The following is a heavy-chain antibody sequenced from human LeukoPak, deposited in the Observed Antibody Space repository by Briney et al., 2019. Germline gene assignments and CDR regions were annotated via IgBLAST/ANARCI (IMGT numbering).Heavy chain of an antibody. Sequence: PSETLSPTCVVYGGAFSGYYWSWIRQPPGKGLEWIGEINHRGSTNYNPSLKSRVSISVDTSKNQFSLKLSSVTAADTAVYYCARDNSSGWYGFFDYWGQGTLVTVSS. D-gene: IGHD6-19*01. CDR2: INHRGST. CDR1: GGAFSGYY. V-gene: IGHV4-34*01. J-gene: IGHJ4*02. CDR3: ARDNSSGWYGFFDY.